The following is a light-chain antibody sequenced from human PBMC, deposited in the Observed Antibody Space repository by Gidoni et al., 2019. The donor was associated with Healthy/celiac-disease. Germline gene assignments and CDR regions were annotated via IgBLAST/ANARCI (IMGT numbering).Light chain of an antibody. CDR3: QQYNYWPPRWT. J-gene: IGKJ1*01. CDR2: GAS. Sequence: EIEMTQSPATLSVSPGERATLSCRASQSVSSNLAWYQQKPGQAPRLLIYGASTRATGIPARFSCSGSGTEFTLTISSLQSEDFAVYYCQQYNYWPPRWTFGQGTKVEIK. V-gene: IGKV3-15*01. CDR1: QSVSSN.